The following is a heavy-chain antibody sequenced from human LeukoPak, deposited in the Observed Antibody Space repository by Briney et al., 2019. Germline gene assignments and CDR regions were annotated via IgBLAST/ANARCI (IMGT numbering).Heavy chain of an antibody. CDR1: GDSISSHLYY. Sequence: TLSLTCAVSGDSISSHLYYWGWVRQPPGKGLEWIASIYNSVSTFYNPSLKSRFTILVDTSKNQFSLRLTSVTVADTAVYYCARNSSGGWFDLWGRGTLVTVSS. CDR3: ARNSSGGWFDL. V-gene: IGHV4-39*01. CDR2: IYNSVST. D-gene: IGHD2-15*01. J-gene: IGHJ5*02.